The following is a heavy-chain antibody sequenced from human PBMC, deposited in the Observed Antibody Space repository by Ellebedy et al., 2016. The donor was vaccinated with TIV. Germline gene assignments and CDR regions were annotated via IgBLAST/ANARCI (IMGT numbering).Heavy chain of an antibody. Sequence: PGGSLRLSCAASGFTFSSHWMNRVRQAPGKGLEWVSAIRASGDTAYYADSVKGRFTISRDNSKNTRYLQMDSLRVDDTAMYYCAKGLGPYATAPDYWGQGTLVTVSS. CDR3: AKGLGPYATAPDY. D-gene: IGHD3-16*01. J-gene: IGHJ4*02. V-gene: IGHV3-23*01. CDR1: GFTFSSHW. CDR2: IRASGDTA.